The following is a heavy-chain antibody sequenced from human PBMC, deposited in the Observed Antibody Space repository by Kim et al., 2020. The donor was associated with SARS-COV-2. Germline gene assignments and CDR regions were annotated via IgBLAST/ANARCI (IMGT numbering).Heavy chain of an antibody. V-gene: IGHV4-34*01. D-gene: IGHD1-1*01. J-gene: IGHJ5*02. CDR2: INHSGGT. CDR1: GGSFSGNY. Sequence: SETLSLTCAVSGGSFSGNYWYWFRQPPGKGMVWIGEINHSGGTTYNPTPKGRVTISADTSKNQVSLTLDSVTAADTAVYYCSGGEGAVRSWFDPWGQGTLVTVSS. CDR3: SGGEGAVRSWFDP.